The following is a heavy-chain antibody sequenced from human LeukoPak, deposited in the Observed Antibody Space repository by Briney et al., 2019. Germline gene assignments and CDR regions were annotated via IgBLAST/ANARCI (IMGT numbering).Heavy chain of an antibody. D-gene: IGHD5-18*01. CDR3: AREVDAAMD. CDR1: GFTFSNYW. CDR2: IKPDGSEE. Sequence: PGGSLRLSCAASGFTFSNYWMTWVRQAPGKGLEWLANIKPDGSEEYCVDSVKGRFTISRDNAKNSVDLQMDSLRAEDTAVYYCAREVDAAMDWGQGTLVTVSS. J-gene: IGHJ4*02. V-gene: IGHV3-7*01.